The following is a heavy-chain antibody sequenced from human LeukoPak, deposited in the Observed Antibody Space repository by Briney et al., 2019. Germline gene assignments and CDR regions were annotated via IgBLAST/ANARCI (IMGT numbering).Heavy chain of an antibody. V-gene: IGHV3-15*01. Sequence: KTGESLRLSCAASGFTFSNAWMSWVRQAPGKGLEWVGRIRNKVDGGTTDYAAPVKGRFTISRDDSKNTLYLHMDSLKTEDTAVYYCTTAAFTWGQGTLVTVSS. CDR1: GFTFSNAW. D-gene: IGHD3-16*01. J-gene: IGHJ4*02. CDR3: TTAAFT. CDR2: IRNKVDGGTT.